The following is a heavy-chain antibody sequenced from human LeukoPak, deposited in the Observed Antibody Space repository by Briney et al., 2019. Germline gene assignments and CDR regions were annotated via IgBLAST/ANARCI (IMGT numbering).Heavy chain of an antibody. CDR3: ARVRTYSSSWYLGDYYYYMDV. J-gene: IGHJ6*03. D-gene: IGHD6-13*01. CDR1: GGSISSYY. CDR2: IYYSGST. V-gene: IGHV4-59*01. Sequence: SETLSLTCTVSGGSISSYYWSWIRQPPGKGLEWIGYIYYSGSTNYNPSLKSRVTISVDTSKNQFSLKLSSVTAADTAVYYCARVRTYSSSWYLGDYYYYMDVWGKGTTVTVSS.